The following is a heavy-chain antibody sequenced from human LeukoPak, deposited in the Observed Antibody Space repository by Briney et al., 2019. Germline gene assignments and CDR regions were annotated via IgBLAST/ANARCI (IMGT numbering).Heavy chain of an antibody. J-gene: IGHJ4*02. CDR1: GYTFTIYG. V-gene: IGHV1-24*01. Sequence: ASVKVSCKASGYTFTIYGISWVRQAPGKGLEWMGRFDPEDGETIYAQKFQGRVTMTADTSTDTVYMELSSLRSEDTAVYYCATEGKMVRGVYTDYWGQGTLVTVSS. D-gene: IGHD3-10*01. CDR3: ATEGKMVRGVYTDY. CDR2: FDPEDGET.